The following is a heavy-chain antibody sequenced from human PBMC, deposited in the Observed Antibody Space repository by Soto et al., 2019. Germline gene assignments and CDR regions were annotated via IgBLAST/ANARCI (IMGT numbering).Heavy chain of an antibody. CDR3: ARTFYYGSGTSAY. CDR1: GGSISSGDSY. V-gene: IGHV4-31*03. J-gene: IGHJ4*02. CDR2: IYYSGSA. D-gene: IGHD3-10*01. Sequence: SETLSLTGTVSGGSISSGDSYWTWIRQHPGTGLEWIGYIYYSGSAYYNPSLKSRVTISVDTSRSQFSLKLSSVTAADTAVYYCARTFYYGSGTSAYWGQGTLVT.